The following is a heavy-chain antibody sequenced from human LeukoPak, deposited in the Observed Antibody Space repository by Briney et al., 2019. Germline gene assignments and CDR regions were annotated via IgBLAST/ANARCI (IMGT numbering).Heavy chain of an antibody. V-gene: IGHV4-39*07. CDR1: GGSISSSSYY. CDR3: ARGGYYDSSGYQGIDY. CDR2: IYYSGST. J-gene: IGHJ4*02. Sequence: PSETLSLTCTVSGGSISSSSYYWGWIRQPPGKGLEWIGSIYYSGSTYYNPSLKSRVTISVDRSKNQFSLKLSSVTAADTAVYYCARGGYYDSSGYQGIDYWGQGTLVTVSS. D-gene: IGHD3-22*01.